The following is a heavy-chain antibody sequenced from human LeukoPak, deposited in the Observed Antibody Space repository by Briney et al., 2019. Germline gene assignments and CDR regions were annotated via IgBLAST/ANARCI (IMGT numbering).Heavy chain of an antibody. V-gene: IGHV3-48*01. Sequence: GGSLRLSCAASGFTFSSYSMNWVRQAPGKGLEWVSYISSSSTIIYYADSVKGRFTISRDNAKNSLYLQMNSLRAEDTAVYYCARVGLGVGSGRKASGLDPWGQGTLVTVSS. J-gene: IGHJ5*02. D-gene: IGHD3-10*01. CDR2: ISSSSTII. CDR1: GFTFSSYS. CDR3: ARVGLGVGSGRKASGLDP.